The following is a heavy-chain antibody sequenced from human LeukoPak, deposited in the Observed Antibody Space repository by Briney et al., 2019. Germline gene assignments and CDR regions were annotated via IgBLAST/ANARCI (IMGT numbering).Heavy chain of an antibody. CDR3: ARGVYIAAAQYAY. Sequence: SETLSLTCTVSGGSISSYYWSWIRQPPGKGLEWIGYIYYRGTTNYNPSLKSRVTISVDTSKNQFSLKLSSVTAADTAVYYCARGVYIAAAQYAYWGQGTLVTVSS. V-gene: IGHV4-59*01. CDR2: IYYRGTT. CDR1: GGSISSYY. J-gene: IGHJ4*02. D-gene: IGHD6-13*01.